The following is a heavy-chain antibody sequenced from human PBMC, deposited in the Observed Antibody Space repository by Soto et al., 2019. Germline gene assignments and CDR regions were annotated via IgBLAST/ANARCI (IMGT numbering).Heavy chain of an antibody. CDR3: ARDHALVVTAILDY. Sequence: QVQLVESGGGVVQPGRSLRLSCAASGFTFSSYAMHWVRQASGKGLEWVAVISYDGSNKYYADSVKGRFTISRDNSKNTLYLQMNRLRAEDTAVYYCARDHALVVTAILDYWGQGTLVTVSS. CDR1: GFTFSSYA. V-gene: IGHV3-30-3*01. J-gene: IGHJ4*02. D-gene: IGHD2-21*02. CDR2: ISYDGSNK.